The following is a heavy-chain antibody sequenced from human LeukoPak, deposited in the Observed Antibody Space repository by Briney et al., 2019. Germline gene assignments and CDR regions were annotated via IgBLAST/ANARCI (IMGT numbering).Heavy chain of an antibody. J-gene: IGHJ4*02. CDR1: GFSFSIYS. Sequence: GGSLRLSCAASGFSFSIYSMNWVRQAPGKGLEWVSSISGSSSYTYYADSVKGRFTISRDNAKNSLYLQVNSLRAEDTAVYYCAREGARRDGYNSGLDYWGQGTLVTVSS. CDR2: ISGSSSYT. CDR3: AREGARRDGYNSGLDY. V-gene: IGHV3-21*01. D-gene: IGHD5-24*01.